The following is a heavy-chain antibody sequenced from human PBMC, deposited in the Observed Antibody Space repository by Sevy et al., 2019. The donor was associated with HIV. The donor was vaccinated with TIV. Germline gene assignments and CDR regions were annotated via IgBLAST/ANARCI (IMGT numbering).Heavy chain of an antibody. D-gene: IGHD2-2*01. Sequence: ASVKVSCKASGYTFTDYYIHWVRQAPGQGLEWMGWINPNNGGTNYAQKFQERVTMTRDTSISTAYMDLSRLTSDDTAVYYCARVPVSKYLTFDYWGQGTLVTVSS. V-gene: IGHV1-2*02. CDR2: INPNNGGT. J-gene: IGHJ4*02. CDR1: GYTFTDYY. CDR3: ARVPVSKYLTFDY.